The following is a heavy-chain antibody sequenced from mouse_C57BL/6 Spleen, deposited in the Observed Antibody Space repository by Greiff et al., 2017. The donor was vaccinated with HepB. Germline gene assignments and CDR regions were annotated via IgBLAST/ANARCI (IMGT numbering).Heavy chain of an antibody. V-gene: IGHV2-9-1*01. CDR1: GFSLTSYA. D-gene: IGHD1-1*01. J-gene: IGHJ3*01. CDR2: IWTGGGT. CDR3: ARNDYYGSSYAWFAY. Sequence: VKLMESGPGLVAPSQSLSITCTVSGFSLTSYAISWVRQPPGKGLEWLGVIWTGGGTNYNSALKSRLSISKDNSKSQVFLKMNSLQTDDTARYYCARNDYYGSSYAWFAYWGQGTLVTVSA.